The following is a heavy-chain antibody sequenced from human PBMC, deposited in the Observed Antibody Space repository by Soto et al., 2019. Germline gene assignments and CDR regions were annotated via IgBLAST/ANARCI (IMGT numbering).Heavy chain of an antibody. Sequence: GGSLRLSCAASGFTFSSYGMHWVRQAPGKGLEWVAVISYDGSNKYYADSVKGRFTISRDNSKNTLYLQMNSLRAEDTAVYYCANSLAVTASYYYYGMDVWGQGTTVTV. CDR3: ANSLAVTASYYYYGMDV. J-gene: IGHJ6*02. D-gene: IGHD2-21*02. CDR1: GFTFSSYG. V-gene: IGHV3-30*18. CDR2: ISYDGSNK.